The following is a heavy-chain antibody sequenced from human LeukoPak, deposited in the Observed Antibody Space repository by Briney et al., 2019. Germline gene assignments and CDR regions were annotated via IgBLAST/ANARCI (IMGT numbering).Heavy chain of an antibody. Sequence: GASVKVSCKASGGTFSSYAISWVRQAPGQGLEWMGGIIPIFGTANYAQKFQGRVTITADESTSTAYMVLSSLRSEDTAVYYCARKAGYCSSTSCYTGGYYFDYWGQGTLVTVSS. V-gene: IGHV1-69*13. J-gene: IGHJ4*02. CDR2: IIPIFGTA. CDR3: ARKAGYCSSTSCYTGGYYFDY. D-gene: IGHD2-2*02. CDR1: GGTFSSYA.